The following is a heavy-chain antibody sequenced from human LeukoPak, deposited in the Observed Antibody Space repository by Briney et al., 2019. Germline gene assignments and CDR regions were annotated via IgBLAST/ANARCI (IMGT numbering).Heavy chain of an antibody. V-gene: IGHV4-39*07. CDR2: IYYSGST. D-gene: IGHD2-2*01. J-gene: IGHJ6*03. Sequence: SETLSLTCTVSGGSISSSSYYWGWIRQPPGKGLEWIGSIYYSGSTYYNPSLKSRVTISVDTSKNQFSLKLSSVTAADSAVYFCASGVVVPATFMDVWGKGTTVTVSS. CDR1: GGSISSSSYY. CDR3: ASGVVVPATFMDV.